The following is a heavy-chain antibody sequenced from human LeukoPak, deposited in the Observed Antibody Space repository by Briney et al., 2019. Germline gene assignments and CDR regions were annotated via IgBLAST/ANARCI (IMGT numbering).Heavy chain of an antibody. CDR3: ARHVLGIVGATGN. CDR2: INHSGST. J-gene: IGHJ4*02. CDR1: GGPFSGYY. V-gene: IGHV4-34*01. Sequence: SETLSLTCAVYGGPFSGYYWSWIRQPPGKGLEWIGEINHSGSTNYNPSLKSRVTISVDTSKNQFSLKLSSVTAADTAVYYCARHVLGIVGATGNWGQGTLVTVSS. D-gene: IGHD1-26*01.